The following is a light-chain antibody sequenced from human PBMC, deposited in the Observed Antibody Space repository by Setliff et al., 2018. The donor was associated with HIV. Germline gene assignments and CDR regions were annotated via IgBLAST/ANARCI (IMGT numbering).Light chain of an antibody. J-gene: IGLJ1*01. CDR1: SSDVGGYSH. Sequence: QSALTQPASVSGSPGQSITISCTGTSSDVGGYSHVSWYQQHPGKAPKLIIYEVRNRPSGVSNRSSGSKSGNTASLTISGLQAEDEADYYCSSYAITNTLPFGTGTKV. CDR3: SSYAITNTLP. CDR2: EVR. V-gene: IGLV2-14*01.